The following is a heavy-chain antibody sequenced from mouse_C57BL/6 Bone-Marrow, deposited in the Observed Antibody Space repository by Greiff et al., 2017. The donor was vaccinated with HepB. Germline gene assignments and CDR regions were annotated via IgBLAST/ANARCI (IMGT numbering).Heavy chain of an antibody. D-gene: IGHD1-1*01. CDR3: AREDYYCSSLFAY. J-gene: IGHJ3*01. CDR2: IYPRSGNT. Sequence: QVQLQQSGAELARPGASVKLSCKASGYTFTSYGISWVKQRTGQGLEWIGEIYPRSGNTYYNEKFKGKATLTADKSSSTAYMELRSLTSEDSAVYFCAREDYYCSSLFAYWGQGTLVTVSA. V-gene: IGHV1-81*01. CDR1: GYTFTSYG.